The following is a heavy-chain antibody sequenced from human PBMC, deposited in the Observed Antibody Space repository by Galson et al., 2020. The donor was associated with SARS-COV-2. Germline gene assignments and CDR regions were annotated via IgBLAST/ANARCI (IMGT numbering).Heavy chain of an antibody. CDR2: IYYSGNT. V-gene: IGHV4-59*01. CDR1: DGTISSYF. D-gene: IGHD6-13*01. CDR3: ARDGSDAFDT. Sequence: SQTLSLTCTVSDGTISSYFWSWIRQPPGKGLEWIGYIYYSGNTNYNPSLKSRVSLSVDTSKNQFSLRLSSLTAADTAVYYCARDGSDAFDTWGPGTMVTVSS. J-gene: IGHJ3*02.